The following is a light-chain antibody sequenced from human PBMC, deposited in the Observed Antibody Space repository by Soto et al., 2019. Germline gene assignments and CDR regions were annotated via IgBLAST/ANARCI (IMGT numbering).Light chain of an antibody. CDR3: VQLSHFPRT. V-gene: IGKV2-24*01. Sequence: DIVLTQTPPSSPVTLGQPASISCRASQSLVYSDGSIYLSRLQQRPGQLPRLLIYQISNRFSGVPERFRGRGAGTDLTLKISRLEAEDVGVYSCVQLSHFPRTFGQGTKVDIK. J-gene: IGKJ1*01. CDR1: QSLVYSDGSIY. CDR2: QIS.